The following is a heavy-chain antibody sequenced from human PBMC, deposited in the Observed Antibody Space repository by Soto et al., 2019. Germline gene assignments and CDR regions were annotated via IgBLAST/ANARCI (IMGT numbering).Heavy chain of an antibody. CDR3: ARQAKIGDRSQFYFDS. CDR2: ISYNGRNK. J-gene: IGHJ4*02. CDR1: GFTFSFYA. Sequence: QVQLVESGGDVVQPGRSLRLSCAASGFTFSFYAMHWVRQAPGKGLEWVAVISYNGRNKHYVDSVKGRFTISSDNSQDTLSLQMDSLRPDDTAVYYCARQAKIGDRSQFYFDSWGQGTLVTVSS. D-gene: IGHD3-16*01. V-gene: IGHV3-30*04.